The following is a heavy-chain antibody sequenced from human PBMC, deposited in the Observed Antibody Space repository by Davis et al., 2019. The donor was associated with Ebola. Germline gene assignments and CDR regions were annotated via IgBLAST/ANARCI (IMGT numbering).Heavy chain of an antibody. CDR2: IIPIFGTA. D-gene: IGHD1-26*01. Sequence: SVKVSCKASGGTFSSYAISWVRQVPGQGLEWMGGIIPIFGTANYAQKFQGRVTITADESTSTAYMELSSLRSDDTAVYYCARDQILWELLDYWGQGTLVTVSS. CDR3: ARDQILWELLDY. V-gene: IGHV1-69*13. J-gene: IGHJ4*02. CDR1: GGTFSSYA.